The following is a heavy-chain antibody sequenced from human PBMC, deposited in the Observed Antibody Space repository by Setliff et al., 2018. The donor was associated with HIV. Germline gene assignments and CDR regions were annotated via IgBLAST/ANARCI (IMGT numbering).Heavy chain of an antibody. J-gene: IGHJ5*01. CDR2: IDSSSETK. CDR3: AREGSSGYTGWFDS. V-gene: IGHV3-48*03. CDR1: GFTFSRFD. D-gene: IGHD3-22*01. Sequence: PGGSLRLSCAASGFTFSRFDMNWVRQVPGKGLEWVAYIDSSSETKYYADSVKGRFSISRDNARNSLFLQMNNLRVEDTAVYYCAREGSSGYTGWFDSWGQGTLVTVS.